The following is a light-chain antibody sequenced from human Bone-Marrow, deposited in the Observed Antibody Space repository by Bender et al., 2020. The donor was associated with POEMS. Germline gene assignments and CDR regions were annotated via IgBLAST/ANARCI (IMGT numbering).Light chain of an antibody. CDR3: QAWGRTFVDVV. V-gene: IGLV3-1*01. J-gene: IGLJ2*01. CDR2: QDA. Sequence: SYGLSQPPSVSVSPGHTANITCSGDKLGNKYVSWYQQMPGQSTVLVIYQDAKRPSGIPQRFSGSNSGNTATLTSSGTQAIDESDYYCQAWGRTFVDVVLGGGTKLTVL. CDR1: KLGNKY.